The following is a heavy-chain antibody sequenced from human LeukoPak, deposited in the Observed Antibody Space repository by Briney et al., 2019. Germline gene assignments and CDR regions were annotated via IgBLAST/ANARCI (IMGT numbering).Heavy chain of an antibody. CDR1: GGTFSSYA. J-gene: IGHJ6*02. CDR2: IIPIFGTA. D-gene: IGHD5-12*01. CDR3: ARDGGGYSGYGMDV. Sequence: SVKVSCKASGGTFSSYAISWVRQAPGQGLEWMGGIIPIFGTANYAQKIQGRVTITADESTSTAYMELSSLRSEDTAVYYCARDGGGYSGYGMDVWGQGTTVTVSS. V-gene: IGHV1-69*13.